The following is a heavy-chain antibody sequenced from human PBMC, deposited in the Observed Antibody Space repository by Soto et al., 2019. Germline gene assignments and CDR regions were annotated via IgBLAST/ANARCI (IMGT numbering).Heavy chain of an antibody. Sequence: EVQLVESGGGLVQPGGSLRLSCAASGFTFSDHYMDWVRQAPGKGLEWVARSRNRVNSHTTEYAASVKGRFTSSRAESKSSLYLQMNSLKFEDTAVYYCTRGLLGGAPSYTFHGMDVWGQGSTVTVSS. CDR2: SRNRVNSHTT. D-gene: IGHD1-26*01. CDR3: TRGLLGGAPSYTFHGMDV. V-gene: IGHV3-72*01. J-gene: IGHJ6*01. CDR1: GFTFSDHY.